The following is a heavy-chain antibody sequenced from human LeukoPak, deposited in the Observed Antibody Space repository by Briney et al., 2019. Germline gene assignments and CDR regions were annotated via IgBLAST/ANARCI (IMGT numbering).Heavy chain of an antibody. D-gene: IGHD6-6*01. J-gene: IGHJ6*03. V-gene: IGHV1-46*01. CDR1: GYTFTSYY. Sequence: ASVKVSCKASGYTFTSYYMHWVRQAPGQGLEWMGIINPSGGSTSYAQKFQGRVTMTRDTSTSTVYMELSSLRSEVTAVYYCARWSSSSNHHYYYMDVWGKGTTVTVSS. CDR3: ARWSSSSNHHYYYMDV. CDR2: INPSGGST.